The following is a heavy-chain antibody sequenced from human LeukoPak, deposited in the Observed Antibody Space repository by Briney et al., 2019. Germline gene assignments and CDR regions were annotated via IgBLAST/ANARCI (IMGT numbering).Heavy chain of an antibody. V-gene: IGHV3-64*01. CDR1: GFTFSSYA. J-gene: IGHJ4*02. D-gene: IGHD3-22*01. CDR3: ARRGYHDSSGYDY. Sequence: GGSLRLSCAASGFTFSSYAMHWVRQAPGKGLEYVSVISSNGGTTYYANSVKGRFTISRDNAKNSVFLQMNNLRVEDTAIYYCARRGYHDSSGYDYWGQGTPVTVSS. CDR2: ISSNGGTT.